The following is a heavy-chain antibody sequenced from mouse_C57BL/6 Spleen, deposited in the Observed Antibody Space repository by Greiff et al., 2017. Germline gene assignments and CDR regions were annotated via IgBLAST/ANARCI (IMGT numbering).Heavy chain of an antibody. V-gene: IGHV3-6*01. CDR2: ISYDGSN. J-gene: IGHJ4*01. CDR1: GYSIPSGYY. CDR3: AREFYDCYRYKGMDY. D-gene: IGHD2-3*01. Sequence: DVQLQESGPGLVKPSQSLSLTCSVTGYSIPSGYYWNWIRQFPGNQLEWMGYISYDGSNNYNPSLKNRISITRDTSQNQFFLKFNSVTTEDTATYYCAREFYDCYRYKGMDYWGQGTSVTVSS.